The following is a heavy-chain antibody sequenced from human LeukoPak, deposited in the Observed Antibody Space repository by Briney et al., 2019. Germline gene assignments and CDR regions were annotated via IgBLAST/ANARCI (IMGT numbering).Heavy chain of an antibody. CDR1: GYPFTSYY. CDR2: ISAYNGDT. J-gene: IGHJ5*02. D-gene: IGHD2-2*02. Sequence: GASVKVSCKASGYPFTSYYINWVRQAPGQGLEWMGWISAYNGDTNYAQNLQGRVTMTTDTSTDTAYMELRSLRSADTAVYYCARDSLSYTNPNNWFDPWGPGTLVTVSS. CDR3: ARDSLSYTNPNNWFDP. V-gene: IGHV1-18*01.